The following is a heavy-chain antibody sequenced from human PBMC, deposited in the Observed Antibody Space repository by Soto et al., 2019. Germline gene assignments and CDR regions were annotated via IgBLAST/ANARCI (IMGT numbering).Heavy chain of an antibody. Sequence: SETLSLTCAVYGGSFSGYYWSWIRQPPGKGLEWIGEINHSGSTNYNPSLKSRVTISVEPSKNQFSLKLSSVTAADTAVYYCARVLRRAKGPITMVRGALDYWGQGTLVTVSS. V-gene: IGHV4-34*01. CDR3: ARVLRRAKGPITMVRGALDY. CDR2: INHSGST. D-gene: IGHD3-10*01. J-gene: IGHJ4*02. CDR1: GGSFSGYY.